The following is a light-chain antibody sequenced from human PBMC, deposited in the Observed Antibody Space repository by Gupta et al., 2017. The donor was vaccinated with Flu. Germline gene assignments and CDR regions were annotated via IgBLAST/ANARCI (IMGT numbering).Light chain of an antibody. J-gene: IGKJ1*01. CDR3: QQYGSSPQT. Sequence: ESVLTQSPGTLSLSPGERATLSCRASQSVSSSYLAWYQQQPGQAPRLLIYGASSRATGIPDRFGGSGSGTDFPLTISRLAPEDFAVYYCQQYGSSPQTFGQGTKVEIK. V-gene: IGKV3-20*01. CDR1: QSVSSSY. CDR2: GAS.